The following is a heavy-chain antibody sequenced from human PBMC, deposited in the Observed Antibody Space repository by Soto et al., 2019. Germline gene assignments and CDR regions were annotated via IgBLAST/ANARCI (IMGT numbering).Heavy chain of an antibody. Sequence: EVQLVESGGGLVQPGGSLRLSCAASGFTFSTYWMSWVRQAPGKGLEWVANIKQDGSDKYYVDSVKGRFTISRDNAKNSLYLQMNGLRAEDTAVYYCTRVKSLAGHYWGQGTLVTVSS. J-gene: IGHJ4*02. CDR1: GFTFSTYW. D-gene: IGHD2-15*01. CDR2: IKQDGSDK. V-gene: IGHV3-7*05. CDR3: TRVKSLAGHY.